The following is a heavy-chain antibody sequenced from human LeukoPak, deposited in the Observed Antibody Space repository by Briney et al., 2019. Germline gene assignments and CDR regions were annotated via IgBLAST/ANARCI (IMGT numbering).Heavy chain of an antibody. CDR2: ISGSGDST. CDR1: GFTFRNYW. J-gene: IGHJ4*02. Sequence: PGGSLRLSCAASGFTFRNYWMSWVRQAPGKGLEWVSVISGSGDSTNYADSVKGRFTISRDNSKNNLYLQMNSLRAEDTAVYYCAKAKGAYCGDGCFSRVADYWGQGTLVTVSS. V-gene: IGHV3-23*01. D-gene: IGHD2-21*02. CDR3: AKAKGAYCGDGCFSRVADY.